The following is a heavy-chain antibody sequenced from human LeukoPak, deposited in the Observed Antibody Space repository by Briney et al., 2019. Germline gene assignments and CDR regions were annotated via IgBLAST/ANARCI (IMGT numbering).Heavy chain of an antibody. D-gene: IGHD5-24*01. CDR3: ARGRDGYNWAFDS. CDR2: IYYSGST. Sequence: SETLSLTCTVSGGSLSSYYWSWIRQPPGKGLEWIGYIYYSGSTNYNPSLKSRVTISVDTSKNQFSLKLSSVTATDTAVYYCARGRDGYNWAFDSWGQGTLVTVSS. J-gene: IGHJ4*02. CDR1: GGSLSSYY. V-gene: IGHV4-59*01.